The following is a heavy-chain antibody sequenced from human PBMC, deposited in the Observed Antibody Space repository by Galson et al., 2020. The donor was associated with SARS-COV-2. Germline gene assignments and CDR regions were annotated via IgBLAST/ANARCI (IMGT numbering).Heavy chain of an antibody. Sequence: TGGSLRLSCAASGFTFSSYGMHWVRQAPGKGLERVAVIWYDGSNKYYADSVKGRFTISRDNSKNTLYLQMNSLRAEDTAVYYCAADLGDYVNYYYGMDVWGQGTTVTVSS. CDR2: IWYDGSNK. J-gene: IGHJ6*02. CDR3: AADLGDYVNYYYGMDV. D-gene: IGHD4-17*01. V-gene: IGHV3-33*01. CDR1: GFTFSSYG.